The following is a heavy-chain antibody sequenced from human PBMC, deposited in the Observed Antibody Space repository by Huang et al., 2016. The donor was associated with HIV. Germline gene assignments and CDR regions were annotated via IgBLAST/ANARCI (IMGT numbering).Heavy chain of an antibody. D-gene: IGHD2-2*01. Sequence: QVQLVQSGAEVKKPGASVKVSCKASGYTFTGYYMHWVRQAPGQGLEWMGWINPNSGGTNKAQKFQDRLTITRDTSISTAYLERSRLRSDDTAVYYCAAGVVPAADYYYYYGMDVWGQGTTVTVSS. J-gene: IGHJ6*02. CDR1: GYTFTGYY. CDR2: INPNSGGT. CDR3: AAGVVPAADYYYYYGMDV. V-gene: IGHV1-2*02.